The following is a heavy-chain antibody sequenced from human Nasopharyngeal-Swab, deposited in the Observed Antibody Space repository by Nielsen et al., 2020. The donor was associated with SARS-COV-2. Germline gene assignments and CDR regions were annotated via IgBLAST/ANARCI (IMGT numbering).Heavy chain of an antibody. V-gene: IGHV4-61*02. CDR2: IYTSGST. Sequence: SETLSLTCTVSGGSISSGSYYWSWIRQPAGKGLEWIGRIYTSGSTNYNPSLKSRVTISVDTSKNQFSLKLSSVTAADTAVYYCAGNWNVDHAFDIWGQGTMVTVPS. CDR1: GGSISSGSYY. CDR3: AGNWNVDHAFDI. J-gene: IGHJ3*02. D-gene: IGHD1-1*01.